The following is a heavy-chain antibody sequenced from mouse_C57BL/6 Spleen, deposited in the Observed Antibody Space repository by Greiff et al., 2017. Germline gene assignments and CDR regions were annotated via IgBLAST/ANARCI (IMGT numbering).Heavy chain of an antibody. CDR2: IYPGSGST. CDR1: GYTFTSYW. Sequence: VQLQQPGAELVKPGASVQMSCKASGYTFTSYWITWVKQRPGQGLEWIGDIYPGSGSTNYNEKFKSKATLTVDTSSSTAYMQLSSLTSEDSAVYYCARIYDYDEGFAYWGQGTLVTVSA. D-gene: IGHD2-4*01. J-gene: IGHJ3*01. CDR3: ARIYDYDEGFAY. V-gene: IGHV1-55*01.